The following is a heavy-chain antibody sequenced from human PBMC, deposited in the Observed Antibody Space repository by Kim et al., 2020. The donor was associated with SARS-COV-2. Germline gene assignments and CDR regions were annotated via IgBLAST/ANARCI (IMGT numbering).Heavy chain of an antibody. Sequence: GGSLRLSCAASGFTFSNAWMSWVRQAPGKGLEWVGRIKSKTDGGTTDYAATVKGRFTISRDDSKNTLYLQMNSLKTEDTAVYYCTTDLHDYGDLDYWGQGTLVTVSS. CDR2: IKSKTDGGTT. D-gene: IGHD4-17*01. CDR1: GFTFSNAW. CDR3: TTDLHDYGDLDY. V-gene: IGHV3-15*01. J-gene: IGHJ4*02.